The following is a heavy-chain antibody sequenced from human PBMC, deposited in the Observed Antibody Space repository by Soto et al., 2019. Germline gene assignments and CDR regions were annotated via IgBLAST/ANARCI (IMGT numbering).Heavy chain of an antibody. D-gene: IGHD3-3*01. V-gene: IGHV3-30*03. Sequence: PGGSLRLSCAASGFTFSSYGMHWVRQAPGKGLEWVAVISYDGSNKYYADSVKGRFTLSRDNSKNTLYLQMDSLTPEDTAVYYFARAPGPSDFWSVFYSGSLDFDYRGQGTQVTVS. CDR3: ARAPGPSDFWSVFYSGSLDFDY. CDR1: GFTFSSYG. CDR2: ISYDGSNK. J-gene: IGHJ4*02.